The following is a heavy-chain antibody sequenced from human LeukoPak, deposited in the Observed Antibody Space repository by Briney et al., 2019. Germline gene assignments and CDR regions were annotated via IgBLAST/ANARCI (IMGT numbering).Heavy chain of an antibody. CDR2: ISAYNGNT. J-gene: IGHJ6*02. D-gene: IGHD2-15*01. Sequence: GASVKVSCKASGYTFTSYGTSWVRQAPGQGLEWMGWISAYNGNTNYAQKLQGRVTMTTDTSTSTAYMELRSLRSDDTAVYYCARVHTDIVVVVAATHYYYGMDVWGQGTTVTVSS. CDR3: ARVHTDIVVVVAATHYYYGMDV. V-gene: IGHV1-18*01. CDR1: GYTFTSYG.